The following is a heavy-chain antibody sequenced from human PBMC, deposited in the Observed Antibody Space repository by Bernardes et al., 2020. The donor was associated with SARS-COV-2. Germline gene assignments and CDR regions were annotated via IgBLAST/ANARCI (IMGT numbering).Heavy chain of an antibody. CDR3: TTSLSLTVVVYAFDI. CDR1: GYTLSDLS. J-gene: IGHJ3*02. CDR2: FDPEDGEA. Sequence: AAVKVSCKVSGYTLSDLSMHWVRQAPGKGLEWMGSFDPEDGEAVYAQKFLGRVTMTADTSTYTSYMELSSLRSDDTAVYYCTTSLSLTVVVYAFDIWGQGTTVIVS. V-gene: IGHV1-24*01. D-gene: IGHD3-22*01.